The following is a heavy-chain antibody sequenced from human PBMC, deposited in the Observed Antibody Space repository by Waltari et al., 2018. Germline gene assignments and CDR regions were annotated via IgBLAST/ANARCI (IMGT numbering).Heavy chain of an antibody. V-gene: IGHV4-39*01. Sequence: QLQLQESGPGLVKPSETLSLTCTVSAGSINSSGYYWGWIRQPPGKGLEWIGNFYYGESTHDNPSLKGRVTISVDTSKNRFALKLSSVTAADTAIYYCARTIKGNYYPFDYWGQGTLVTVSS. CDR3: ARTIKGNYYPFDY. D-gene: IGHD1-26*01. CDR1: AGSINSSGYY. J-gene: IGHJ4*02. CDR2: FYYGEST.